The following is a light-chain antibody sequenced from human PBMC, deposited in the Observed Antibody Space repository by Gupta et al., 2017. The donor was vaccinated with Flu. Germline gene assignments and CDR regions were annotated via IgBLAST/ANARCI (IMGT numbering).Light chain of an antibody. J-gene: IGKJ1*01. CDR2: GSS. CDR1: QSVSSN. Sequence: EIVMTQSPATLSVSPGERATLSCRASQSVSSNLAWYQQKPGQAPRLLIYGSSTRATCIPARFCGSGCGRKFILTIISLQYEDFAVYYCQQHKNWPPWTFGQGTKVEIK. V-gene: IGKV3-15*01. CDR3: QQHKNWPPWT.